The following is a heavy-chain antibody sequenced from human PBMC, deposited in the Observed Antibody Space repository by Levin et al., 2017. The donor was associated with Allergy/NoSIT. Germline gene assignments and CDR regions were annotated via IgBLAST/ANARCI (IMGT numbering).Heavy chain of an antibody. V-gene: IGHV4-4*02. J-gene: IGHJ5*02. Sequence: KSSETLSLTCAVSGGSISSSNWWSWVRQPPGKGLEWIGEIYHSGSTNYNPSLKSRVTISVDKSKNQFSLKLSSVTAADTAVYYCARGVAATTDLNWFDPWGQGTLVTVSS. CDR2: IYHSGST. D-gene: IGHD2-15*01. CDR1: GGSISSSNW. CDR3: ARGVAATTDLNWFDP.